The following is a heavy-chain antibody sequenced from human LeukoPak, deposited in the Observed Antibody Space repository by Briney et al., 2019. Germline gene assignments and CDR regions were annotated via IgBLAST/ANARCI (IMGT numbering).Heavy chain of an antibody. CDR1: GGSISSSSYY. CDR3: CRLNDAFDI. CDR2: IYYSGST. Sequence: NPSETLSLTCTVSGGSISSSSYYWGWIRQPPGKGLEWIGSIYYSGSTYYNPSLKSRVTISVDTSKNQFSLKLSSVTAADTAVYYCCRLNDAFDIWGQGTMVTVSS. J-gene: IGHJ3*02. V-gene: IGHV4-39*07.